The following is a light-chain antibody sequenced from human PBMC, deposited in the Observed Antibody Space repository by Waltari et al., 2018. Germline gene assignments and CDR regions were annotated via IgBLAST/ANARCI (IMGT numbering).Light chain of an antibody. CDR1: QSIATN. V-gene: IGKV3-15*01. Sequence: EVVMTQSPATLSVSPGGRATLSCRASQSIATNLAWYQQRRGQAPRLLIFDASTRATSISGWFSGSGSGTEFTLTISSLQSEDSAVYYCQQYNRWPPITFGQGTRLEIK. CDR3: QQYNRWPPIT. J-gene: IGKJ5*01. CDR2: DAS.